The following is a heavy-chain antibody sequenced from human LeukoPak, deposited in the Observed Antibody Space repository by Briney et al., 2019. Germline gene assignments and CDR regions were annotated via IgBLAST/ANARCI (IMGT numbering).Heavy chain of an antibody. J-gene: IGHJ4*02. CDR1: GGSISSSNW. CDR3: ARRDCIWGSYRLDY. D-gene: IGHD3-16*02. V-gene: IGHV4-4*02. CDR2: IYHGGST. Sequence: SETLSLTCAVPGGSISSSNWWNWVRQPPGKGLEWIAEIYHGGSTNYNPSLKSRVTISVDKSKNQFSLKLSSVTAADTAVYYCARRDCIWGSYRLDYWGQGTLVTVSS.